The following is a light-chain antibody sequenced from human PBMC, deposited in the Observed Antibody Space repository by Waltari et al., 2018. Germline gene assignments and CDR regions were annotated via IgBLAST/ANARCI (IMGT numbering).Light chain of an antibody. CDR1: PPNLGAGHD. Sequence: QSVLTQPPSVSGPPGQRVTISCRRSPPNLGAGHDVHWYQHRPGTAPKLLIYGNNNRPSGVPDRFSGSKSGTSASLAITGLQADDEADYFCQSFDNMLSGGVVFGGGTKLAVL. CDR2: GNN. J-gene: IGLJ2*01. CDR3: QSFDNMLSGGVV. V-gene: IGLV1-40*01.